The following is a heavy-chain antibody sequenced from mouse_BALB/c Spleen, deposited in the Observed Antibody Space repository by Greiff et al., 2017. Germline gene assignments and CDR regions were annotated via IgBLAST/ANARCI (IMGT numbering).Heavy chain of an antibody. Sequence: EVKLMESGGGLVKPGGSLKLSCAASGFTFSSYTMSWVRQTPEKRLEWVATISSGGSYTYYPDSVKGRFTISRDNAKNTLYLQMSSLKSEDTAMYYCTRDEDSFDYWGQGTTLTVSS. J-gene: IGHJ2*01. V-gene: IGHV5-6-4*01. CDR3: TRDEDSFDY. CDR1: GFTFSSYT. CDR2: ISSGGSYT.